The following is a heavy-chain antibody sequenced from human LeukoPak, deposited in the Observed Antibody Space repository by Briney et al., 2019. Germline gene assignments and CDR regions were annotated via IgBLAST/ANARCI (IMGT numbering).Heavy chain of an antibody. CDR2: IYYSGST. D-gene: IGHD1-26*01. CDR1: GGSISSYH. CDR3: AREDEGATDY. Sequence: PSETLSLTCTVSGGSISSYHWSWIRQPPGKGLEWIGYIYYSGSTNYNPSLKSRVTISVDTSKNQFSLKLSSVTAADTAVYYCAREDEGATDYWGQGTLVTVSS. J-gene: IGHJ4*02. V-gene: IGHV4-59*01.